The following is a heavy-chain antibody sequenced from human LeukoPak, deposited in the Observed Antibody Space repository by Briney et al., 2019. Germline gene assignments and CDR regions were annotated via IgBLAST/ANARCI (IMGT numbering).Heavy chain of an antibody. CDR2: IYHSGST. D-gene: IGHD6-13*01. CDR3: ARAGQQLVNPFDY. Sequence: PSETLSLTCAVSGGSISSGGYSWGWIRQPPGKGLEWIGYIYHSGSTYYNPSLKSRVTISVDRSKNQFSLKLSSVTAADTAVYYCARAGQQLVNPFDYWGQGTLVTVSS. J-gene: IGHJ4*02. V-gene: IGHV4-30-2*01. CDR1: GGSISSGGYS.